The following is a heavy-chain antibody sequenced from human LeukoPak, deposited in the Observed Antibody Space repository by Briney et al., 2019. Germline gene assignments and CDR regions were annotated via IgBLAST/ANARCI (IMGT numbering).Heavy chain of an antibody. J-gene: IGHJ5*02. Sequence: GGSLRLSCSASGFPFSSYAMHWVRQAPGKGLEWVSSIYRDGSTYYADSVKGRFTISRDNSKNTLNLQMNNLRVEDTAVYYCARVMTAITNWFDPWGQGTLVTVSS. V-gene: IGHV3-66*01. CDR1: GFPFSSYA. CDR3: ARVMTAITNWFDP. D-gene: IGHD2-21*02. CDR2: IYRDGST.